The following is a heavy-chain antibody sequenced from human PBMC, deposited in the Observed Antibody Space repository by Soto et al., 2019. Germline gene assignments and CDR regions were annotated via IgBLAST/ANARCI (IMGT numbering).Heavy chain of an antibody. CDR2: IDYSGTT. J-gene: IGHJ6*02. V-gene: IGHV4-59*01. Sequence: PSETLSLTCTVSRGSISSYYWSWIRQPPGKRLEWIAYIDYSGTTDYNPSLKSRVTISIDTSKNQFSLKLSSVTAADTAVYYCTTLPCRWSGYGMDVWGQGTTVTVSS. D-gene: IGHD3-3*01. CDR3: TTLPCRWSGYGMDV. CDR1: RGSISSYY.